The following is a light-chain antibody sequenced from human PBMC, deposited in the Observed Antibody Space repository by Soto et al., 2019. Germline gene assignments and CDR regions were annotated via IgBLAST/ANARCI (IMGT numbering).Light chain of an antibody. CDR2: GAS. J-gene: IGKJ2*01. V-gene: IGKV3-20*01. CDR1: QSVNSNY. CDR3: QQYGRT. Sequence: DIVLTQSPGTLSLSPGDRATRSCRSSQSVNSNYLAWYQQKPGQAPRLLIFGASTRATGIPDRFRGSGSGTDFTLTITRLEPEDFAVYYCQQYGRTFGQGTKLEIK.